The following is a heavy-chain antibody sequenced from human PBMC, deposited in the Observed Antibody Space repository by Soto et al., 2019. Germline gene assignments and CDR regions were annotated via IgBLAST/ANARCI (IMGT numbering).Heavy chain of an antibody. V-gene: IGHV5-10-1*01. CDR1: GYSFTSYW. CDR3: ARGNSSGYFHYYYYGMDV. D-gene: IGHD3-22*01. Sequence: GESLKISCKGSGYSFTSYWISWVRQMPGKGLEWMGRIDPSDSYTNYSPSFQGHVTISADKSISTAYLQWSSLKASDTAMYYCARGNSSGYFHYYYYGMDVWGQGTTVTVS. J-gene: IGHJ6*02. CDR2: IDPSDSYT.